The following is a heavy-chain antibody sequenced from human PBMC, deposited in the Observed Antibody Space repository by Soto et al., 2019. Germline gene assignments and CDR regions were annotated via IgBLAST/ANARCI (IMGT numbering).Heavy chain of an antibody. J-gene: IGHJ5*02. V-gene: IGHV1-18*01. Sequence: ASVNVSCKASGYTFTSYGISWVRQAPGQGLEWMGWISANNGNTNYVQKLQGRVTMTTDTSTSTAYMELRSLRSDDTAVYYCARLYCSGGSCFRDPWGQGTLVTVSS. CDR2: ISANNGNT. D-gene: IGHD2-15*01. CDR3: ARLYCSGGSCFRDP. CDR1: GYTFTSYG.